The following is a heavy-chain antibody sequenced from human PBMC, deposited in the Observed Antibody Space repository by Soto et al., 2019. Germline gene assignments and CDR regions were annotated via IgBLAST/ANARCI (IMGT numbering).Heavy chain of an antibody. J-gene: IGHJ4*02. CDR1: GGSISSYY. CDR3: ARAQYSTGLLGY. CDR2: IYHSGST. Sequence: VQLQESGPGLVKPSETLSLTCTVSGGSISSYYWSWIRQPPGKGLEWIGYIYHSGSTKYNPSLKIRVSISADTSKNQFSLRLSSVTDADTAVYYCARAQYSTGLLGYWGQGTLVTVSS. D-gene: IGHD6-6*01. V-gene: IGHV4-59*01.